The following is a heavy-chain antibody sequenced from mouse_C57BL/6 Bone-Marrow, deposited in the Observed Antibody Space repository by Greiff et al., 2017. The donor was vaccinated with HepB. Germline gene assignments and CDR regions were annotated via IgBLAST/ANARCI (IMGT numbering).Heavy chain of an antibody. V-gene: IGHV10-1*01. J-gene: IGHJ4*01. CDR3: VRHSPGLRAMDY. D-gene: IGHD3-1*01. Sequence: EVQLQESGGGLVQPKGSLKLSCAASGFSFNTYAMNWVRQAPGKGLEWVARIRSKSNNYATYYADSVKDRFTISRDDSESMLYLQMNNLKTEDTAMYYCVRHSPGLRAMDYWGQGTSVTVSS. CDR1: GFSFNTYA. CDR2: IRSKSNNYAT.